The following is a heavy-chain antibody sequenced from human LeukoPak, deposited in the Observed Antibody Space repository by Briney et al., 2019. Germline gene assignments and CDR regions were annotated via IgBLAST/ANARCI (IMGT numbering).Heavy chain of an antibody. CDR1: GGTFSDYY. Sequence: PSETLSLTCAVYGGTFSDYYWTWIRQSPGKGLEWIGEINHSGSTNYNSSLKGRVTISVDPYKKQFSPKLRSVTAADPAVYSCAGGPGIAAAGYYDCWGQGTLVTVST. D-gene: IGHD6-13*01. CDR2: INHSGST. J-gene: IGHJ4*02. V-gene: IGHV4-34*01. CDR3: AGGPGIAAAGYYDC.